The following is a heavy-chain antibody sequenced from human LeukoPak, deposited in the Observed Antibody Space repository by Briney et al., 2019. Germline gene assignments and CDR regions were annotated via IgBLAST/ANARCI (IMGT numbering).Heavy chain of an antibody. Sequence: PSETLSLTCTVSGGSISSSNYYWGWIRQPPGKGLEWIGSIYYSGSTYYNPSLNSRVTISVDTSKNQFSLKLSSVTAADTAVYYCARGGYSYGYYFDYWGQGTLVTVSS. CDR2: IYYSGST. V-gene: IGHV4-39*07. D-gene: IGHD5-18*01. J-gene: IGHJ4*02. CDR3: ARGGYSYGYYFDY. CDR1: GGSISSSNYY.